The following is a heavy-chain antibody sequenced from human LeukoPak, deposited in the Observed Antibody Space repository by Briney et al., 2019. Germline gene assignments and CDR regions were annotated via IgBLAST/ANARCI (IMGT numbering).Heavy chain of an antibody. V-gene: IGHV4-59*12. J-gene: IGHJ4*02. CDR1: GGSISSYY. Sequence: SETLSLTCTVSGGSISSYYWSWIRQPPGKGLEWIGYIYYSGSTNYNPSLKSRVTISVDKSKNQFSLKLSSVTAADTAVYYCARALPYSSGGPFDYWGREPWSPSPQ. D-gene: IGHD6-19*01. CDR2: IYYSGST. CDR3: ARALPYSSGGPFDY.